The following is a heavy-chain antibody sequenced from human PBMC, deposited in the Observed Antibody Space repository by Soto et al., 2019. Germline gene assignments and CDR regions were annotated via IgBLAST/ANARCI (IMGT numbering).Heavy chain of an antibody. J-gene: IGHJ4*02. V-gene: IGHV3-30-3*01. Sequence: GGSLRLSCAASGFTFSSYAMHWVRQAPGKGLEWVAVISYGGSNKYYTDSVKGRFTISRDNSKNTLYLQMNSLRAEDTAVYYCARSLRFSAAADFDYWGQGTLVTVSS. CDR3: ARSLRFSAAADFDY. D-gene: IGHD6-13*01. CDR2: ISYGGSNK. CDR1: GFTFSSYA.